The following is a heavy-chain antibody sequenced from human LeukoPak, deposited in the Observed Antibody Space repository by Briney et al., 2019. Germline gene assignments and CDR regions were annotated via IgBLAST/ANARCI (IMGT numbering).Heavy chain of an antibody. CDR2: ISYDGSNK. Sequence: GGSLRLSCAASGFTFSSYAMHWVRQAPGKGLEWVAVISYDGSNKYYADSVKGRFTISRDNSKNTLYLQMNSLRAEDTAVYYCARDRLLWFGELPDYYYGMDVWGQGTTVTVSS. V-gene: IGHV3-30-3*01. CDR3: ARDRLLWFGELPDYYYGMDV. D-gene: IGHD3-10*01. CDR1: GFTFSSYA. J-gene: IGHJ6*02.